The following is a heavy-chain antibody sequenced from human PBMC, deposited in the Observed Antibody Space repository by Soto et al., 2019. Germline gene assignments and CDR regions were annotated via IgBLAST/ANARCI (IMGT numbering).Heavy chain of an antibody. CDR2: ISGDSGKA. V-gene: IGHV1-18*04. J-gene: IGHJ4*02. CDR1: GYSFSRYS. CDR3: ARETGVVVIVKGEFEF. Sequence: ASVKVSCKASGYSFSRYSISWVRQAPGQGLEWMGWISGDSGKAHYSQKFQDRVTITADTSTNTVHMEMRSLRSDDTAVYYCARETGVVVIVKGEFEFWGQGTLVTVSS. D-gene: IGHD3-3*01.